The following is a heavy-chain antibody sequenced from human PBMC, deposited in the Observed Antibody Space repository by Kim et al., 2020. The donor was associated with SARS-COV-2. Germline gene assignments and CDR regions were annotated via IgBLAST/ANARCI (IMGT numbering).Heavy chain of an antibody. V-gene: IGHV3-21*01. CDR1: GFTFSSYS. D-gene: IGHD3-9*01. CDR2: ISSSSSYI. CDR3: ASIVPVGYDILTGYGD. J-gene: IGHJ4*02. Sequence: GGSLRLSCAASGFTFSSYSMNWVRQAPGKGLEWVSSISSSSSYIYYADSVKGRFTISRDNAKNSLYLQMNSLRAEDTAVYYCASIVPVGYDILTGYGDWGQGTLVTVSS.